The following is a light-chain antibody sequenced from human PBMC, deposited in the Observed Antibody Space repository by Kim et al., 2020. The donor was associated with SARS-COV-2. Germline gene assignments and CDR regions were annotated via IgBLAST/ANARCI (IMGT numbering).Light chain of an antibody. CDR3: QEANSFPLT. Sequence: GSGGDRVTISCRASRDIKKWLGWYQEKPGKAPKLLINGTFNLQRGVPSRFSGSGSGKEFTLTIISQEPEDFATFYCQEANSFPLTFGGGTKVDIK. CDR1: RDIKKW. CDR2: GTF. J-gene: IGKJ4*01. V-gene: IGKV1D-12*01.